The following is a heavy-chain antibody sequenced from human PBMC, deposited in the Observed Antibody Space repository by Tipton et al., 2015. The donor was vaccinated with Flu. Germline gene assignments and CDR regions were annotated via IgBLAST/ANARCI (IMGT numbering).Heavy chain of an antibody. CDR2: VYYSGST. CDR3: AGHSDGPHGSGWPNWFDP. CDR1: GDSIGSRYY. V-gene: IGHV4-39*01. D-gene: IGHD6-19*01. Sequence: TLSLTCSVSGDSIGSRYYWGWIRQPPGKTLEWIGSVYYSGSTYFNPSLKSRVTISVDTSKNQFSLNLNSVTATDTAVYYCAGHSDGPHGSGWPNWFDPWGQGALVTVSS. J-gene: IGHJ5*02.